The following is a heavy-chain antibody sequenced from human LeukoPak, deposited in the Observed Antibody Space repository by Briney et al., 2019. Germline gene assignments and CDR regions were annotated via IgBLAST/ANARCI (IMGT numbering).Heavy chain of an antibody. CDR2: SRNKANSYTT. J-gene: IGHJ4*02. CDR1: GFTFSDHY. D-gene: IGHD3-22*01. V-gene: IGHV3-72*01. CDR3: ARNYYDSSRYYADY. Sequence: GGSLRLSCAASGFTFSDHYMDWVRQAPGKGLEWDGRSRNKANSYTTEYAASVKGRFTVSRDDSKNSLYLQMNSLKTEDTAVYFCARNYYDSSRYYADYWGQGTLVTVSS.